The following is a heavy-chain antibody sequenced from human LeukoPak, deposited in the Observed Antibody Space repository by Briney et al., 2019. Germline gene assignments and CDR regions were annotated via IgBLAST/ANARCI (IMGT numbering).Heavy chain of an antibody. CDR2: ISWNSGSI. Sequence: PGRSLRLSCAASGFTFDDYAMHWVRQAPGKGLEWVSGISWNSGSIGYADSVKGRFTISRDNAKNSLYLQMNSLRAEDTALYYCAKEEIAVAGPRHFDYWGQGTLVTVSS. D-gene: IGHD6-19*01. V-gene: IGHV3-9*01. CDR3: AKEEIAVAGPRHFDY. CDR1: GFTFDDYA. J-gene: IGHJ4*02.